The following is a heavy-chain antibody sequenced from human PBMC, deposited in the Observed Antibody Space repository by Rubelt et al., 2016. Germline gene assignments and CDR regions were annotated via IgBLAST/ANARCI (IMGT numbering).Heavy chain of an antibody. Sequence: QVQLQESGPGLVKPSETLSLTCTVSGGSISSGGYYWSWIRQHPGKGLEWIGSIYYSGSTYYNPSLKSGVTISVDTSRNQFCLKLSSVTAADTAVYYCAGTGGPATTHSIRFDPWGQGTLVTVSS. D-gene: IGHD1-14*01. J-gene: IGHJ5*02. CDR3: AGTGGPATTHSIRFDP. V-gene: IGHV4-39*07. CDR1: GGSISSGGYY. CDR2: IYYSGST.